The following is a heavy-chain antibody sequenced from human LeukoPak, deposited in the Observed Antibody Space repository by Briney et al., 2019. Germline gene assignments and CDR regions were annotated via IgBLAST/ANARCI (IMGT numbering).Heavy chain of an antibody. CDR3: ARGFCTSTSCYGSY. Sequence: GGSLRLSCAASGFTFRSYTMNWVRQAPGQGLESVSSISSSSSSIYYADSVKGRFTISRDNAKKSLYLQMNSLRAEDTAMYYCARGFCTSTSCYGSYWGQGTLVTVSS. D-gene: IGHD2-2*01. CDR2: ISSSSSSI. CDR1: GFTFRSYT. V-gene: IGHV3-21*01. J-gene: IGHJ4*02.